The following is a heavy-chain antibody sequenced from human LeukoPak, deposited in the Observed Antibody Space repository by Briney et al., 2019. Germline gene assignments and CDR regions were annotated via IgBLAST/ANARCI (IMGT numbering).Heavy chain of an antibody. D-gene: IGHD2-15*01. CDR3: VIGEGWQPDY. V-gene: IGHV4-59*02. CDR2: IYKIGTT. Sequence: SETLSLTCTVFGDSVTGYFLNWVRQPPGKGLEWIRHIYKIGTTNYNPSLKSRLTISADTSKNQFSLQLRSVTAADTAVYYCVIGEGWQPDYWGQGALVTVSS. CDR1: GDSVTGYF. J-gene: IGHJ4*02.